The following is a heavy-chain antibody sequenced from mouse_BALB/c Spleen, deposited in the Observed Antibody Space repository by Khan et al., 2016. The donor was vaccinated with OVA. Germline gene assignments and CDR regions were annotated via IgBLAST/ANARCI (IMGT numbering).Heavy chain of an antibody. J-gene: IGHJ4*01. D-gene: IGHD2-1*01. Sequence: EVELVESGGGLVRPGGSLKLSYAVSGFTFSNYAMSWVRQTPEKRLEWVATISSGGSYTYYPDSVKGRFTISSDNAKNTLYLQMSSLRSEDTAMYYCARQGWELRGYAMDYWDQGTSVTVSS. CDR2: ISSGGSYT. V-gene: IGHV5-9-3*01. CDR1: GFTFSNYA. CDR3: ARQGWELRGYAMDY.